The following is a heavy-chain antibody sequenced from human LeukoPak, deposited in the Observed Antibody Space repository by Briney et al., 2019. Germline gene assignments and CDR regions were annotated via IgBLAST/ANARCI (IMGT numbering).Heavy chain of an antibody. V-gene: IGHV1-18*01. Sequence: ASVKVSCKASGYTFTSYGISWVRQAPGQGLEWMGWISAYNGNTNYAQKLQGRVTMTTDTSTSTAYMELRSLRSDDTAVYYCARVWVYYYDSSGLDYWGQGTLVTVSS. J-gene: IGHJ4*02. D-gene: IGHD3-22*01. CDR3: ARVWVYYYDSSGLDY. CDR1: GYTFTSYG. CDR2: ISAYNGNT.